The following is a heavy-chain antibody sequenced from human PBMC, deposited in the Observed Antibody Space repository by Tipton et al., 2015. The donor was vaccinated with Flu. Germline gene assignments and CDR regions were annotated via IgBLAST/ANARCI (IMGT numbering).Heavy chain of an antibody. D-gene: IGHD6-6*01. CDR1: GYSFANFW. V-gene: IGHV5-51*01. CDR3: ARAPTSISNPYFFDF. CDR2: IYPGDSDT. Sequence: QLVQSGAEVKKPGESLKISCQGSGYSFANFWIGWVRQMPGKGLEWMGIIYPGDSDTRYSPSFKGQVTISADRSINTAFLQWSSLKASDTAMYFCARAPTSISNPYFFDFWDQGTPVSVSS. J-gene: IGHJ4*02.